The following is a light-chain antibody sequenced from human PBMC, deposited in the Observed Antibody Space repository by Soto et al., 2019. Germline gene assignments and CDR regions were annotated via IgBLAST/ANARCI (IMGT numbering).Light chain of an antibody. CDR3: ATWDNSLSAVV. V-gene: IGLV1-51*01. J-gene: IGLJ2*01. Sequence: QSVLTQPPSVSAAPGQKVTISCSGSSSNVGSNFVSWYQQLPGTAPKLLIYDNYKRPSGIPDRFSASKSGTSATLGITGLQTGDEADYYCATWDNSLSAVVFGGGTKLTVL. CDR1: SSNVGSNF. CDR2: DNY.